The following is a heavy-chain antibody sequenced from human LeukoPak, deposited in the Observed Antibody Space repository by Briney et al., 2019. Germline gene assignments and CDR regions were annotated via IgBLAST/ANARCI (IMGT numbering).Heavy chain of an antibody. Sequence: ASVKVSCKASGYTFTSYGISWVRQAPGQGLEWMGWISAYNGNTNYAQKFQGRVTITADKSTSTAYMELSSLRSEDTAVYYCARDYVGDSDAFDIWGQGTMVTVSS. CDR2: ISAYNGNT. CDR1: GYTFTSYG. V-gene: IGHV1-18*01. D-gene: IGHD4-17*01. J-gene: IGHJ3*02. CDR3: ARDYVGDSDAFDI.